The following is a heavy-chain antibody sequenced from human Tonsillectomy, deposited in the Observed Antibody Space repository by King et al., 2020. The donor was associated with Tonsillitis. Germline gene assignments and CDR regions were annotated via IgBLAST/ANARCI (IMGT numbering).Heavy chain of an antibody. CDR3: ASLLSGTTLDY. D-gene: IGHD1-7*01. CDR2: IYYSGST. V-gene: IGHV4-30-4*01. CDR1: GGSISSGDYY. J-gene: IGHJ4*02. Sequence: VQLQESGPGLLKPSQTLSLTCTVSGGSISSGDYYWTWIRQPPGKGLEWIGNIYYSGSTYYNPSLKSRVTISVDTSKNQFSLNLSSVTAADTAVYYCASLLSGTTLDYWGQGTLVTVSS.